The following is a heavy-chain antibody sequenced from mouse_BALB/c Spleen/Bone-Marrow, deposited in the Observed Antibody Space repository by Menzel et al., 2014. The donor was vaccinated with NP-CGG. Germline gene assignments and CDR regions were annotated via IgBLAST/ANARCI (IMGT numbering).Heavy chain of an antibody. Sequence: EVKLLESGGGLEQTGGSLILSCAASGFDFSRYWMSWVRPAPGKGIVWIGVINPDSSTINYTPSLKDKLIISRDNAKDTLYLQKIKVRSEDTALYYCTRLNYYGNLFVWGAWTTVTGAS. D-gene: IGHD1-1*01. CDR3: TRLNYYGNLFV. CDR1: GFDFSRYW. CDR2: INPDSSTI. V-gene: IGHV4-1*02. J-gene: IGHJ1*01.